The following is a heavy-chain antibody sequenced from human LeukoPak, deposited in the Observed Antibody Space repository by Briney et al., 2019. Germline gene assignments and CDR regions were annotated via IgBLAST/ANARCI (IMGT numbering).Heavy chain of an antibody. CDR2: IDPSDSYT. J-gene: IGHJ4*02. V-gene: IGHV5-10-1*01. Sequence: GESLKISCKGSGYSFTSYWISWVRQMPGKSLEWMGRIDPSDSYTNYSPSFQGHVTISADKSISTAYLQWSSLKASDTAMYYCAAGPPRSSWYYFDYWGQGTLVTVSS. CDR3: AAGPPRSSWYYFDY. CDR1: GYSFTSYW. D-gene: IGHD6-13*01.